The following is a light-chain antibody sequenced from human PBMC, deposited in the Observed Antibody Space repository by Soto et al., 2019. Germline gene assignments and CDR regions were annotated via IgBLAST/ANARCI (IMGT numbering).Light chain of an antibody. J-gene: IGKJ2*01. V-gene: IGKV1-5*01. Sequence: DIQMTQSPSTLSGSVGYRVSVTCRSSETISSWLAWYQQKPGKAPNLLIYDASSLESGVPSRFSGGGSGTEFTLTISSLQPDDFATYYCQKYKSYPMYTFGKGPNVDIK. CDR2: DAS. CDR3: QKYKSYPMYT. CDR1: ETISSW.